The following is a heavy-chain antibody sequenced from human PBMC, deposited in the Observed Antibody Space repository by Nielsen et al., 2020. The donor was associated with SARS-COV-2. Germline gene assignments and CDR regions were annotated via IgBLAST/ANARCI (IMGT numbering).Heavy chain of an antibody. D-gene: IGHD1-26*01. CDR3: AKLVLVGATSPEDDAFDI. CDR1: GFAFSRYV. J-gene: IGHJ3*02. V-gene: IGHV3-30-3*02. Sequence: GESLKISCAASGFAFSRYVMHWVRQAPGKGLEWVALISYDGSHDYYTDSVKGRFTISRDNSKNTLYLQMNSLRAEDTALYYCAKLVLVGATSPEDDAFDIWGQGTMVTVSS. CDR2: ISYDGSHD.